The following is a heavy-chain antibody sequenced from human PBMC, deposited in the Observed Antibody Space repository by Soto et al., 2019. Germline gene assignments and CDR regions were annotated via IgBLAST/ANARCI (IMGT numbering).Heavy chain of an antibody. CDR3: AKDQFGTAAGTFAY. D-gene: IGHD6-13*01. J-gene: IGHJ4*02. CDR2: ISYDGSNK. CDR1: GFTFSSYG. V-gene: IGHV3-30*18. Sequence: GGSLRLSCAASGFTFSSYGMHWVRQAPGKGLEWVAVISYDGSNKYYADSVKGRFTISRDNSKNTLYLQMNSLRAEDTAVYYCAKDQFGTAAGTFAYWGQGTLVTVSS.